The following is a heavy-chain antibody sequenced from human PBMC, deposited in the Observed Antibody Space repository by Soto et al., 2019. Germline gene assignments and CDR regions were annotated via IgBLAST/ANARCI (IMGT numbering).Heavy chain of an antibody. CDR1: GYIFNSHA. J-gene: IGHJ5*02. CDR2: INAGNGNT. Sequence: ASVKVSCKASGYIFNSHAMHWVRQAPGQRLEWMGWINAGNGNTYYSQNFKDRVTFTRDTIATTVFMELTSLTSEDTAVYYCARDQSGIGYYVDWLDPWGQGTLVTVSS. D-gene: IGHD3-10*02. V-gene: IGHV1-3*01. CDR3: ARDQSGIGYYVDWLDP.